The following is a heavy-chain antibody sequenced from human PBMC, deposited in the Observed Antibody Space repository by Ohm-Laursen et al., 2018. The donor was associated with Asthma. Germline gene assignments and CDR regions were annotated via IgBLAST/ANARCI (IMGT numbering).Heavy chain of an antibody. V-gene: IGHV3-33*01. CDR1: GFTFRSYA. D-gene: IGHD1-1*01. CDR2: IWYDGSYK. J-gene: IGHJ6*02. CDR3: AVRTTSAGFDV. Sequence: SLRLSCTASGFTFRSYAMHWVRQAPGKGLEWVAVIWYDGSYKYYADSVKGRFTISRDNSKNMVYLQMNSLRAQDTAVYYCAVRTTSAGFDVWGQGTTVTVSS.